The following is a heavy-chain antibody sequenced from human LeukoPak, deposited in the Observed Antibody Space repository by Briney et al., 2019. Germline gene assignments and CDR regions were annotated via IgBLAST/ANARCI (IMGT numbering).Heavy chain of an antibody. CDR1: GFTFSNYW. CDR2: INEGGSEK. D-gene: IGHD5-12*01. CDR3: ARYDGYDLRY. Sequence: PGGSLRLSCAASGFTFSNYWMRWVRQAPGKGLDWVAKINEGGSEKHHVDSVKGRFTISRDNAKNSLYLQMNGLRVEDTAVYYCARYDGYDLRYWGQGTLVTVSS. V-gene: IGHV3-7*02. J-gene: IGHJ4*02.